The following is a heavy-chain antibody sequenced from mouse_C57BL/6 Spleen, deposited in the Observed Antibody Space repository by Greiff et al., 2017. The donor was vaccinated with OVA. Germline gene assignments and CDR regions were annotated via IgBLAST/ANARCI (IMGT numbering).Heavy chain of an antibody. CDR1: GFTFSSYG. Sequence: EVNVVESGGDLVKPGGSLKLSCAASGFTFSSYGMSWVRQTPDKRLEWVATISSGGSYTYYPDSVKGRFTISRDNAKNTLYLQMSSLKSEDTAMYSCERHRDYDYDGRLYYYAMDYWGQGTSVTVSS. J-gene: IGHJ4*01. CDR2: ISSGGSYT. V-gene: IGHV5-6*01. D-gene: IGHD2-4*01. CDR3: ERHRDYDYDGRLYYYAMDY.